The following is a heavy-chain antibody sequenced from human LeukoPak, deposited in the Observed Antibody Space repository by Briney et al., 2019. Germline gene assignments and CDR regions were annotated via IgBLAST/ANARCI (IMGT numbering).Heavy chain of an antibody. CDR3: ARLGPLGTRRFGVDTAMVRPSYYYYMDV. Sequence: PSETLSLTCTVSGYSISSGYYWGWIRQPPGKGLEWIGSIYHSGSTYYNPSLKSRVTISVDTSKNQFSLKLSSVTAADTAVYYCARLGPLGTRRFGVDTAMVRPSYYYYMDVWGKGTTVTVSS. D-gene: IGHD5-18*01. CDR1: GYSISSGYY. V-gene: IGHV4-38-2*02. J-gene: IGHJ6*03. CDR2: IYHSGST.